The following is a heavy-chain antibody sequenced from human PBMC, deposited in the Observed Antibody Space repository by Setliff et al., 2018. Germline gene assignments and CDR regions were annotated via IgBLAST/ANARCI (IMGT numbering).Heavy chain of an antibody. CDR3: ARHRLWLVRGGYFDY. CDR2: IYYSGST. Sequence: SETLSLTCTVSGGSISSGSYYWGWIRQPPGKGLEWMGSIYYSGSTYYDPSLKSRVTISVDTSKNQFSPNLSSVTAADTAVYYCARHRLWLVRGGYFDYWGQGTLVTVSS. CDR1: GGSISSGSYY. J-gene: IGHJ4*02. V-gene: IGHV4-39*01. D-gene: IGHD6-19*01.